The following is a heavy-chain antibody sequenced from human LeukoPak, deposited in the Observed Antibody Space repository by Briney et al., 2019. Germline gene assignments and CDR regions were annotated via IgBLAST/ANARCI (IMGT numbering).Heavy chain of an antibody. D-gene: IGHD6-19*01. CDR3: AKDHSSGWSLDY. Sequence: GGSLRLSCAVSGFTFSSYGMHWVRQAPGKGLEWVAVIWYDGSNKYYADSVKGRFTISRDNSKNTLYLQMNSLRAEDTAVYYCAKDHSSGWSLDYWGQGTLVTVSS. CDR1: GFTFSSYG. CDR2: IWYDGSNK. J-gene: IGHJ4*02. V-gene: IGHV3-33*06.